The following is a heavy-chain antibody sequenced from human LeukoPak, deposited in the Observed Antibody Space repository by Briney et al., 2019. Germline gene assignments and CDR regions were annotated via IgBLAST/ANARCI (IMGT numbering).Heavy chain of an antibody. V-gene: IGHV4-31*03. J-gene: IGHJ4*02. CDR3: GRGGGYYDSSGYYFCFDY. CDR1: GGSISSGGYY. CDR2: IYYSGST. D-gene: IGHD3-22*01. Sequence: SETLSLTCTVSGGSISSGGYYWSWIRQHPGKGLEWIGYIYYSGSTYYNPSLKSRVTISVDTSKNQFSLKLSSVTAADTAVYYCGRGGGYYDSSGYYFCFDYGGQGPLVTVSS.